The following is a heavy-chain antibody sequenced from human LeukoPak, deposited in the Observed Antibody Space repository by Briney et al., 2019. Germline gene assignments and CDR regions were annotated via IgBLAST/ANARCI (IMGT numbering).Heavy chain of an antibody. CDR1: GGSISSYY. J-gene: IGHJ6*03. D-gene: IGHD6-13*01. V-gene: IGHV4-34*01. CDR3: ARNIKQQLAKNYYYYYMDV. CDR2: INHSGST. Sequence: PSDTLPLTCTVSGGSISSYYWSWIRQPPGKGLEWIGEINHSGSTNYNPSLKSRVTISVDTSKNQFSLKLSSVTAADTAVYYCARNIKQQLAKNYYYYYMDVWGKGTTVTVSS.